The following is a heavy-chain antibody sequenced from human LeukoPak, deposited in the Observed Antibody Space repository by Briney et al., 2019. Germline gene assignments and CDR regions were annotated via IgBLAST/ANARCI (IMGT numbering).Heavy chain of an antibody. V-gene: IGHV1-46*01. CDR3: ARDSTGYLFDY. CDR1: GYTFTSYY. J-gene: IGHJ4*02. D-gene: IGHD2-8*02. CDR2: INPSGGST. Sequence: ASVKVSCKASGYTFTSYYMHWVRQAPGQGLEWMGIINPSGGSTSYAQKFQGRVTMTRDTSTSTVYMELSSLRSEDTAVCYCARDSTGYLFDYWGQGTLVTVSS.